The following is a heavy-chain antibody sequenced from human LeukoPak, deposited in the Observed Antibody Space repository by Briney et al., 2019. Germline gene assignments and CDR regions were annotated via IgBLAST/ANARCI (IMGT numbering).Heavy chain of an antibody. J-gene: IGHJ4*02. CDR3: ARRTRINWGFLDY. Sequence: SETLSLTCTVSGGSISSSSYYRGWIRQPPGKGLEWIGSIYYSGSTYYNPSLKSRVTISVDTSKNQFSLKLSSVTAADTAVYYCARRTRINWGFLDYWGQGTLVTVSS. CDR2: IYYSGST. CDR1: GGSISSSSYY. V-gene: IGHV4-39*07. D-gene: IGHD7-27*01.